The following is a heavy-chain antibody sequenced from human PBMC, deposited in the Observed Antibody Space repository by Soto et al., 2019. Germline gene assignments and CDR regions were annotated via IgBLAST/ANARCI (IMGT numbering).Heavy chain of an antibody. Sequence: ASVKVSCKASGYTFTSYDINWVRQATGQGLEWMGWMNPNSGNTGYAQKFQGRVTMTRNTSISTAYMELSSLRSEDTAVYYCARGFGSSSRDYYYYYGMDVWGQGTTVTVSS. V-gene: IGHV1-8*01. CDR2: MNPNSGNT. CDR1: GYTFTSYD. CDR3: ARGFGSSSRDYYYYYGMDV. J-gene: IGHJ6*02. D-gene: IGHD6-6*01.